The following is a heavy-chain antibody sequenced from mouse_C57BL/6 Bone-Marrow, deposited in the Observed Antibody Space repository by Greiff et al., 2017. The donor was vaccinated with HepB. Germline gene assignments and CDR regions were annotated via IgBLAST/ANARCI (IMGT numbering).Heavy chain of an antibody. CDR3: ARYYDGSSWIYAMDY. CDR1: GFSLTSYA. Sequence: VQLQESGPGLVAPSQSLSITCTVSGFSLTSYAISWVRQPPGKGLEWLGVIWTGGGTNYNSALKSRLSISKDNSKSQVFLKMNSLQTDDTARYYCARYYDGSSWIYAMDYWGQGTSVTVSS. D-gene: IGHD1-1*01. V-gene: IGHV2-9-1*01. J-gene: IGHJ4*01. CDR2: IWTGGGT.